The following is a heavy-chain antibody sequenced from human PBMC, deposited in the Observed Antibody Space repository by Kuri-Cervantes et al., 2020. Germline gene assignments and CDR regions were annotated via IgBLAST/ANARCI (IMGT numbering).Heavy chain of an antibody. CDR1: GGSISSSSYY. CDR2: IYYSGST. D-gene: IGHD3-16*02. J-gene: IGHJ3*02. CDR3: ARGVGYYDYIWGSYRTRDDAFDI. Sequence: SETLSLTCTVSGGSISSSSYYWGWIRQPPGKGLGWIGSIYYSGSTYYNPSLKSRVTISVDTSKNQFSLKLSSVTAADTAVYYCARGVGYYDYIWGSYRTRDDAFDIWGQGTMVTVSS. V-gene: IGHV4-39*07.